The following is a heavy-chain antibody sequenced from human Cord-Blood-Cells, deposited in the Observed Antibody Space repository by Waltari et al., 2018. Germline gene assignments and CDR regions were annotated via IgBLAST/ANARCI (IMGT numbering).Heavy chain of an antibody. Sequence: QVQLVQSGAEVKKPGASVKVSCKASGYTFTGYYMHWVRQAPGQGLEWMGWINPNSGGTNDAQKFQGRVTMTRDTSISTAYMELSRLRSDDTAVYYCARGKDSSSWYNWFDPWGQGTLVTVSS. CDR1: GYTFTGYY. CDR2: INPNSGGT. CDR3: ARGKDSSSWYNWFDP. J-gene: IGHJ5*02. V-gene: IGHV1-2*02. D-gene: IGHD6-13*01.